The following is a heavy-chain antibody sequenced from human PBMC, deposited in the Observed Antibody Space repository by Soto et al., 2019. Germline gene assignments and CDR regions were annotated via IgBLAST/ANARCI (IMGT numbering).Heavy chain of an antibody. CDR1: GGSISSYY. V-gene: IGHV4-59*01. Sequence: QVQLQESGPGLVKPSETLSLTCTVSGGSISSYYWSWIRQPPGKGLEWIGYIYYSGSTNYNPSLKSRVTISVDTSKNQFSLKLSSVTAADRAVYYCAREGTTVDSYYYYGMDVWGQGTRVTVSS. J-gene: IGHJ6*02. CDR2: IYYSGST. CDR3: AREGTTVDSYYYYGMDV. D-gene: IGHD1-1*01.